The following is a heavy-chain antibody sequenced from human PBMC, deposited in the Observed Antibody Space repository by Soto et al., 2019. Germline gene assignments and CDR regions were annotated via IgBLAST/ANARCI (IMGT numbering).Heavy chain of an antibody. V-gene: IGHV1-2*02. CDR2: INPNSGGT. CDR3: ARDRMATSKDKVTN. Sequence: ASVKVSCKASGYTFTGYYMHWVRQAPGQGLEWMGWINPNSGGTNYAQKFQGGVTMTRDTSIRTAYMELRRLGSDDTAVSYCARDRMATSKDKVTNWGQGTIVTFSS. CDR1: GYTFTGYY. J-gene: IGHJ4*02. D-gene: IGHD5-12*01.